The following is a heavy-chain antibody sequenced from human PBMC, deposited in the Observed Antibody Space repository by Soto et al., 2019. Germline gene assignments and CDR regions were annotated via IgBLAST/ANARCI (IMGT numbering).Heavy chain of an antibody. CDR1: GSTFSKFA. Sequence: PGGSLRLSCAASGSTFSKFAMHWVRQAPGKGLEWVSVITYDGSNKNYADSVTGRFTISRDNSKNTLYLQMNSLRPDDTAVYYCAKDSSGRYPAYFDYWGQGTQVTVSS. D-gene: IGHD1-26*01. J-gene: IGHJ4*02. CDR3: AKDSSGRYPAYFDY. CDR2: ITYDGSNK. V-gene: IGHV3-30-3*01.